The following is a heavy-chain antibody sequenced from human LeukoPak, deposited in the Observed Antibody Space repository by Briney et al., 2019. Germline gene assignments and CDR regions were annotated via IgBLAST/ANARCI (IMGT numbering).Heavy chain of an antibody. V-gene: IGHV3-30-3*01. CDR1: GFTFSSYA. CDR2: ISYDGSNK. J-gene: IGHJ5*02. D-gene: IGHD3-10*01. CDR3: ARDVGIASTYYYGSGSGNWFDP. Sequence: PGRSLRLSCAASGFTFSSYAMHWVRQAPGKGLEWVAVISYDGSNKYYADSVKGRFTISRDNAKNSLYLQMNSLRAEDTAVYYRARDVGIASTYYYGSGSGNWFDPWGQGTLVTVSS.